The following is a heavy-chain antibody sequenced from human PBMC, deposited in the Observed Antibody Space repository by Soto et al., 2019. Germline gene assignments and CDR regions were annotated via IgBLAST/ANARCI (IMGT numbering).Heavy chain of an antibody. CDR1: GGSFSGYY. CDR3: ARGIVPSTHYYFDY. CDR2: INHSGST. V-gene: IGHV4-34*01. J-gene: IGHJ4*02. D-gene: IGHD2-2*01. Sequence: SETLSLTCAVYGGSFSGYYWSWIRQPPGKGLEWIGEINHSGSTNYNPSLKSRVTISVDTSKNQFSLKLSSVTAADTAVYYCARGIVPSTHYYFDYWGQGTLVTVSS.